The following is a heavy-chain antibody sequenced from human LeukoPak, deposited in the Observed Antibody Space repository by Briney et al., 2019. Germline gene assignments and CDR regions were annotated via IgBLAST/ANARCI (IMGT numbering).Heavy chain of an antibody. D-gene: IGHD6-13*01. Sequence: PGGSLRLSCAASGFTFSSYWMHWARQAPGKGLVWVSRINSDGSSTSYADSVKGRFTISRDNAKNTLYLQMNSLRAEDTAVYYCARDSSSSWYQDWGQGTLVTVSS. V-gene: IGHV3-74*01. CDR2: INSDGSST. CDR3: ARDSSSSWYQD. J-gene: IGHJ4*02. CDR1: GFTFSSYW.